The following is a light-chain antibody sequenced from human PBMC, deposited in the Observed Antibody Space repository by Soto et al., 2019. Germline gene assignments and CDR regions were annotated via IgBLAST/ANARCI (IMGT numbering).Light chain of an antibody. V-gene: IGLV2-23*01. Sequence: QSALTQPASVSGSPGQSITISCTGTSSDVGSYNLVAWYQQHPGKAPKLMIYEGSKRPSGVSNRFSGSKSGNPASLTISGLQADDEADYYCCSYAGSSTWVFGGGTKLTVL. J-gene: IGLJ3*02. CDR3: CSYAGSSTWV. CDR2: EGS. CDR1: SSDVGSYNL.